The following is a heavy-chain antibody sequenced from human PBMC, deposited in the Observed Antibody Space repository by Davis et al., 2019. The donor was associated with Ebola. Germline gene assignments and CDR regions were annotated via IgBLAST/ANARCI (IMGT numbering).Heavy chain of an antibody. V-gene: IGHV1-2*04. Sequence: ASVKVSCKASGYTFTGYYMHWVRQAPGQGLDWMGWINPNSGGTNYAQKFQGWVTMTRDTSISTAYMELSRLRSDDTAVYYCARAGLGYCSGGSCYSGMDVWGQGTTVTVSS. CDR1: GYTFTGYY. D-gene: IGHD2-15*01. CDR3: ARAGLGYCSGGSCYSGMDV. CDR2: INPNSGGT. J-gene: IGHJ6*02.